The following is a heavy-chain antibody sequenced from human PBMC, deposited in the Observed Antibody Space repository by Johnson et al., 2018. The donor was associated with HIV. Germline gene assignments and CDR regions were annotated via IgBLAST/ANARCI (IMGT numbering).Heavy chain of an antibody. V-gene: IGHV3-33*03. D-gene: IGHD3-3*01. J-gene: IGHJ3*02. Sequence: VQLVESGGGVVQPGRSLRLSCAASGFTFSSYGMHWVRQAPGKGLEWVAVIWYDGSNKYYADSVKGRFAISRDNAKNSLYLQMNSLRAEDTALYYCAKGGPLFVDAFDIWGLGTMVTVSS. CDR3: AKGGPLFVDAFDI. CDR1: GFTFSSYG. CDR2: IWYDGSNK.